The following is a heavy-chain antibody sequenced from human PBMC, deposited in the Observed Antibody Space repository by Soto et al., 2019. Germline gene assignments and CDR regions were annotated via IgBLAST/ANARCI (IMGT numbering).Heavy chain of an antibody. D-gene: IGHD6-13*01. J-gene: IGHJ4*02. CDR3: ARCQQMVY. Sequence: EVQLVESGGGLVQPGGSLRLSCAAYGFTFSSYWMSWVRQAPGKGLEWVANIKKDGSEKNYVDSVKGRLTISRDNAKNSLYLQMNSLRAEHTAVYYCARCQQMVYWGQGTQVTVSS. V-gene: IGHV3-7*05. CDR1: GFTFSSYW. CDR2: IKKDGSEK.